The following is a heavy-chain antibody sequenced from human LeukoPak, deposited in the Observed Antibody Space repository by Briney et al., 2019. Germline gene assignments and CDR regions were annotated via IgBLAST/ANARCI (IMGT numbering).Heavy chain of an antibody. CDR1: GYSISSGYY. J-gene: IGHJ5*02. CDR2: IYTSGST. CDR3: ARESLWFGEYP. Sequence: SETLSLTCTVSGYSISSGYYWGWIRQPPGKGLEWIGRIYTSGSTNYNPSLKSRVTISVDTSKNQFSLKLSSVTAADTAVYYCARESLWFGEYPWGQGTLVTVSS. D-gene: IGHD3-10*01. V-gene: IGHV4-38-2*02.